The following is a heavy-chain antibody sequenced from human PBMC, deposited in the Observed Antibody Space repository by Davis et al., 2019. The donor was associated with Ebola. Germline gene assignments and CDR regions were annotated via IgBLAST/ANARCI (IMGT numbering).Heavy chain of an antibody. CDR3: ARDSRWLVPGTYYYYGMDV. V-gene: IGHV4-59*01. CDR1: GGPISSSY. CDR2: IYYSESS. J-gene: IGHJ6*02. D-gene: IGHD6-19*01. Sequence: SETLSLTCTVSGGPISSSYWSWIRQPPGKGLEWIGYIYYSESSNYNPSLKSRVTISVDTSKNHFSLKLSSVTAADTAVYYCARDSRWLVPGTYYYYGMDVWGQGTTVTVSS.